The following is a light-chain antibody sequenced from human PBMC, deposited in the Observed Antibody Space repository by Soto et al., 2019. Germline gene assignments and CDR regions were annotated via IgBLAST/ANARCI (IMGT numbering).Light chain of an antibody. CDR1: QSLLHSNGYNY. V-gene: IGKV2-28*01. J-gene: IGKJ1*01. CDR3: MQPLQSWT. CDR2: LGS. Sequence: IVMTQSPRSLPVTPGEPSSIASTSSQSLLHSNGYNYLDWYLQKPGQSPQLLIYLGSNRASGVPDGFSGSGSGTDFTLKISRVEAEDVGVYYCMQPLQSWTFGQGTKVDIK.